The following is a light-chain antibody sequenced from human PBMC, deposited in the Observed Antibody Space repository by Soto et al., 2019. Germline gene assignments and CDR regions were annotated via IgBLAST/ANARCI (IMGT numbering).Light chain of an antibody. CDR2: DVS. CDR3: CSYAGS. J-gene: IGLJ2*01. Sequence: QSALTQPRSVSGSPGQSVTISCTGTSSDVGGYNYVSWYQQHPGKAPKLMIYDVSKRPSGVPDRFSGSKSGNTASLTISGLQAEGETDYYCCSYAGSFGGGTKLTVL. V-gene: IGLV2-11*01. CDR1: SSDVGGYNY.